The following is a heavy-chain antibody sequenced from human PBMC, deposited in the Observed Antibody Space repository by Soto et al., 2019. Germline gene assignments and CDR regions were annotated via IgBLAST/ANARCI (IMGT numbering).Heavy chain of an antibody. Sequence: SQTLSLTCAISGDSVSSNSAAWNWIRQSPSRGLEWLGRTYYRSKWYNDYAVSVKSRITINPDTSKNQFSLQLNSVTPEETAVYYCARELYWFGVLFSSGYWFDPWGQGTLVTVSS. CDR2: TYYRSKWYN. CDR3: ARELYWFGVLFSSGYWFDP. V-gene: IGHV6-1*01. J-gene: IGHJ5*02. CDR1: GDSVSSNSAA. D-gene: IGHD3-10*01.